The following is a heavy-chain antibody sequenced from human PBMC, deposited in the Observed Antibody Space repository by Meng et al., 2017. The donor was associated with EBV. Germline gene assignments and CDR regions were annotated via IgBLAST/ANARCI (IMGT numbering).Heavy chain of an antibody. V-gene: IGHV1-8*01. CDR3: ARGPYYYDSSGYYYGEFDP. Sequence: QVQLVQCGAEVKQPGAPVKVSCKASGYTFTSYDINWVRQATGQGLEWMGWMNPNSGNTGYAQKFQGRVTMTRNTSISTAYMELSSLRSEDTAVYYCARGPYYYDSSGYYYGEFDPWGQGTLVTVSS. CDR1: GYTFTSYD. D-gene: IGHD3-22*01. CDR2: MNPNSGNT. J-gene: IGHJ5*02.